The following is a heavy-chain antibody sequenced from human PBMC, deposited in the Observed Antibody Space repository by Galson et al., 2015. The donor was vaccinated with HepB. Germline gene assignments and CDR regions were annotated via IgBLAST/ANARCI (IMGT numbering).Heavy chain of an antibody. CDR3: ARSLSAAY. CDR2: IHQDGSEK. V-gene: IGHV3-7*03. J-gene: IGHJ4*02. D-gene: IGHD6-13*01. CDR1: AFTFTTYG. Sequence: SLRLTCAAPAFTFTTYGKIWVRHAPGRGLEWVANIHQDGSEKYHVDSVKGRVTISRDNAKNSLFLQMNSLRSEDTAVYYCARSLSAAYWGQGTQVTVSS.